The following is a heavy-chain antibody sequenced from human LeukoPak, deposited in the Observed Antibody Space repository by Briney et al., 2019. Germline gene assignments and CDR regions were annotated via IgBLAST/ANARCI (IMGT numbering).Heavy chain of an antibody. Sequence: GGSLRLSCAASGFTLSNYWMHWVRQAPGKGLEWVSSISSSSSYIYYADSVKGRFTISKDNAKNTVYLQMNSLRAEDTAVYYCVSFYETYWGRGTLVTVSS. CDR2: ISSSSSYI. J-gene: IGHJ4*02. D-gene: IGHD2/OR15-2a*01. CDR3: VSFYETY. V-gene: IGHV3-21*01. CDR1: GFTLSNYW.